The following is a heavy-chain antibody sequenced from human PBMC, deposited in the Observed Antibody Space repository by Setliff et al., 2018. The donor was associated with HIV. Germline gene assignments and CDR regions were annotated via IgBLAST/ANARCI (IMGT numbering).Heavy chain of an antibody. CDR3: ARLGRAIDRGGYSLRFDY. CDR1: GGSISGYY. D-gene: IGHD3-22*01. V-gene: IGHV4-4*09. CDR2: IYASGST. Sequence: LSLTCTVSGGSISGYYWSWIRQSPGKGLEWIGYIYASGSTNYNPSLKSRVTISIDTSKNQFSLRLRSVTAADTALYYCARLGRAIDRGGYSLRFDYWGQGTLVTVSS. J-gene: IGHJ4*02.